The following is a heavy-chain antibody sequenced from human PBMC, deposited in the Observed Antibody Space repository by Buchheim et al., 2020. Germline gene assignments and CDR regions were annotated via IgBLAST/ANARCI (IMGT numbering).Heavy chain of an antibody. Sequence: QVQLQQWGAGLLKPSETLSLTCAVYGGSFSGYYWSWIRQPPGKGLEWIGEINHSGSTNYNPSLKSRVTLSVNPSTNQFSLKLSSVTAADTAVYYCARERYGGSYYGTFDYWGQGTL. V-gene: IGHV4-34*01. CDR1: GGSFSGYY. CDR3: ARERYGGSYYGTFDY. CDR2: INHSGST. J-gene: IGHJ4*02. D-gene: IGHD1-26*01.